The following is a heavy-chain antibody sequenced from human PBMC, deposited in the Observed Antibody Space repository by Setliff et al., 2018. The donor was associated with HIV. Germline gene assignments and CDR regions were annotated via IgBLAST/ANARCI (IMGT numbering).Heavy chain of an antibody. CDR3: TRDTGGGGFPMDV. CDR1: GDSISSGAYY. V-gene: IGHV4-31*03. Sequence: SETLSLTCSVSGDSISSGAYYWSWIRQHPVKGLEWIGYIFSSGITYYSPSLHSRVTISLDTSKNQFSLNLTSITAADTAVYYCTRDTGGGGFPMDVWGKGTTVT. D-gene: IGHD2-15*01. J-gene: IGHJ6*03. CDR2: IFSSGIT.